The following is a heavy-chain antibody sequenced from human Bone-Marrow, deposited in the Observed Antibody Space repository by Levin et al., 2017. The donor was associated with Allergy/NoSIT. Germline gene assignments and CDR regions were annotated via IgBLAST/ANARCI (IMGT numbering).Heavy chain of an antibody. V-gene: IGHV3-33*01. Sequence: PGGSLRLSCAASGFTFSSYGMHWVRQAPGKGLEWVAVIWYDGSNKYYADSVKGRFTISRDNSKNTLYLQMNSLRAEDTAVYYCARDLWNYPFDYWGQGTLVTVSS. CDR1: GFTFSSYG. J-gene: IGHJ4*02. CDR3: ARDLWNYPFDY. D-gene: IGHD1-7*01. CDR2: IWYDGSNK.